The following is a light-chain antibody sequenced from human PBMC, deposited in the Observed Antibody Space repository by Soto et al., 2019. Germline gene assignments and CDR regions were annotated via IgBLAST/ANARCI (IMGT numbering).Light chain of an antibody. Sequence: TQSPCTMSLSPGEGATLSCRSSQYIASSDLAWYQQRRGQAPSLLIYDASIRATGIPDRFSGSGSGTEFTLTISSLQSEDCAVYYCQQYNNWPWTFGQGTKVDIK. CDR2: DAS. J-gene: IGKJ1*01. CDR3: QQYNNWPWT. CDR1: QYIASSD. V-gene: IGKV3-15*01.